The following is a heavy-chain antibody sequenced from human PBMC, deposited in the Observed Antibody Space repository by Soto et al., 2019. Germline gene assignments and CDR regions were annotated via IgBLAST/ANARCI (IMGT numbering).Heavy chain of an antibody. CDR1: GGTFSSYA. CDR2: IIPIFGTA. J-gene: IGHJ6*02. D-gene: IGHD5-18*01. V-gene: IGHV1-69*13. CDR3: ARGKYSYGKYYYYGMDV. Sequence: GASVKVSCKASGGTFSSYAISWVRQAPGQGLEWMGGIIPIFGTANYAQKFQGRVTITADESTSTAYMELSSLRSEDTAVYYCARGKYSYGKYYYYGMDVWGQGTTVTVSS.